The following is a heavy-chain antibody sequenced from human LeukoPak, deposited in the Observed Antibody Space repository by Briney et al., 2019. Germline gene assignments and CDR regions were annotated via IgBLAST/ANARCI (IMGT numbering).Heavy chain of an antibody. CDR3: ARNRGTYGDYIFDY. CDR2: IYYSGST. V-gene: IGHV4-59*01. D-gene: IGHD4-17*01. Sequence: SETLSLTCTVSGGSISSYYWSWIRQPPGKGLEWIGCIYYSGSTNYNPSLKSRVTISVDTSKNQFSLKLSSVTAADTAVYYCARNRGTYGDYIFDYWGQGTLVTVSS. CDR1: GGSISSYY. J-gene: IGHJ4*02.